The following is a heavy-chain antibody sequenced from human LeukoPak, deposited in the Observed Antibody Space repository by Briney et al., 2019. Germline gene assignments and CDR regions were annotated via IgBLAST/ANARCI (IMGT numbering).Heavy chain of an antibody. CDR1: GGSFSGYY. D-gene: IGHD2-2*02. J-gene: IGHJ4*02. V-gene: IGHV4-34*01. Sequence: SETLSLTCAVYGGSFSGYYWSWIRQPPGKGLEWIGEINHSGSTNYNPSLKSRVTISVDTSKNQFSLKLSSVTAADTAVYYCARLYCSSTSCYIARYWYFDYWGQGTLVTVSS. CDR2: INHSGST. CDR3: ARLYCSSTSCYIARYWYFDY.